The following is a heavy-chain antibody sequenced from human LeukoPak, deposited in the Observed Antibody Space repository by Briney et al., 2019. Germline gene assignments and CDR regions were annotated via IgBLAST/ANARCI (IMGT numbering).Heavy chain of an antibody. D-gene: IGHD3-10*01. J-gene: IGHJ5*02. CDR1: GGSISSYY. Sequence: PSETLSLTCTVSGGSISSYYWSWIRQPPGKGLEWVGYIYYSGSTNYKPSLKSRVTISVDTSNNQFSLKLISVTAADAAVYYCARRGYYGSGNDFRFDPWGQGTLVTVSS. CDR2: IYYSGST. CDR3: ARRGYYGSGNDFRFDP. V-gene: IGHV4-59*01.